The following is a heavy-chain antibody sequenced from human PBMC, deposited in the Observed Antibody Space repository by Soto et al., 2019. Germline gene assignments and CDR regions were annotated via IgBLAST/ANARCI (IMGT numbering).Heavy chain of an antibody. V-gene: IGHV1-69*13. Sequence: GASVKVSCKASGGTFSGYAISWVRQAPGQGLEWMGGIIPIFGTANYAQKFQGRVTITADESTSTAYMELSSLRSEDTAVYYCARSSLQYCSGGSCYDYWGQGTLVTVSS. CDR2: IIPIFGTA. CDR3: ARSSLQYCSGGSCYDY. D-gene: IGHD2-15*01. CDR1: GGTFSGYA. J-gene: IGHJ4*02.